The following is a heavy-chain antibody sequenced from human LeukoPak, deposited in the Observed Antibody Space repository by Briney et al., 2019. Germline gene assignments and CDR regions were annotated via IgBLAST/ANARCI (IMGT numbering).Heavy chain of an antibody. CDR1: GFIFSDYY. J-gene: IGHJ3*02. CDR3: AREGGDWGAAFDI. D-gene: IGHD2-21*01. V-gene: IGHV3-7*01. Sequence: GGSLRLSCAASGFIFSDYYMSWIRQAPGKGLEWVANIKQDGSEKYYVDSVKGRFTISRDNAKNSLYLQMNSLRAEDTAVYYCAREGGDWGAAFDIWGQGTMVTVSS. CDR2: IKQDGSEK.